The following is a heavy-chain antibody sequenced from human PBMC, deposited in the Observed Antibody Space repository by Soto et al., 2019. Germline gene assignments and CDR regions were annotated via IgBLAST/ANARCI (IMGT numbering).Heavy chain of an antibody. CDR3: AKGVDRAYYFNMDV. Sequence: VSLRLSCAASGFTFSNYAVSWVRHSPGKALEWVSSISASGDTTYYPDSVKGRFTISRDNSRNTLYLQMNTLRAEDTAVYYCAKGVDRAYYFNMDVWGQGTTVTVSS. CDR1: GFTFSNYA. V-gene: IGHV3-23*01. J-gene: IGHJ6*02. CDR2: ISASGDTT.